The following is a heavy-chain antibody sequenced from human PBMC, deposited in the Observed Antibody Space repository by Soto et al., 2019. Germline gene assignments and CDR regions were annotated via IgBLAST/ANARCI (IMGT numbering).Heavy chain of an antibody. V-gene: IGHV1-18*01. J-gene: IGHJ4*02. CDR2: INTYSGKT. Sequence: GPGVKKPGASVKVSCKASGYTFGNYSITWVRQAPGQGLEWQGGINTYSGKTYYAQKVQGRVTLTRDTSTSTAYMDLRSLRSDGTAVYYWARRYGDPSSSTGFDYGGQGTLVSVSS. CDR1: GYTFGNYS. CDR3: ARRYGDPSSSTGFDY. D-gene: IGHD2-21*02.